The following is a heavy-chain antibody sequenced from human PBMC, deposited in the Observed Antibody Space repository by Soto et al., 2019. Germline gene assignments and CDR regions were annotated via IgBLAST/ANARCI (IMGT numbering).Heavy chain of an antibody. CDR1: GFSLSLSGVG. CDR3: AHPNGYSGYALYFDY. CDR2: IYWDDDK. J-gene: IGHJ4*02. D-gene: IGHD5-12*01. V-gene: IGHV2-5*02. Sequence: SGATLVNPTHTLTLTCTFSGFSLSLSGVGVVWIRQPPGKALEWLALIYWDDDKHYSPSLKSRLTITKDTSKNQVVLTMTNMDPVDTATYYCAHPNGYSGYALYFDYWGQGTLVTVSS.